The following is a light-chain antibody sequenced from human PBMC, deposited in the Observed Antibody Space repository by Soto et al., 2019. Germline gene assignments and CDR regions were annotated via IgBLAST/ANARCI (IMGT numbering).Light chain of an antibody. CDR1: SSDIGNYDY. Sequence: QAALTEPRSLSGSPGQSVTISCAGTSSDIGNYDYVSWYQQHPTKAPKLIIYHVSKRPSGVPDRFSGSKSGNTASLIISGLQAEDEADYYCCSYAGSYTFARNVFGTGTKVTVL. CDR2: HVS. CDR3: CSYAGSYTFARNV. J-gene: IGLJ1*01. V-gene: IGLV2-11*01.